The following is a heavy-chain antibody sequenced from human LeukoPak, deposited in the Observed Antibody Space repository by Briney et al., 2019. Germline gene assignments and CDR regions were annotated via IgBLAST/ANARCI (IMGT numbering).Heavy chain of an antibody. D-gene: IGHD6-19*01. Sequence: SETLSLTCTVSGGSISSYYWSWIRQPPGKGLEWIGYIYYSGSINYNPSLKSRVTISVDTSKNQFSLKLSSVTAADTAVYYCARHTRAVAGADAFDIWGQGTMVTVSS. J-gene: IGHJ3*02. CDR2: IYYSGSI. CDR1: GGSISSYY. CDR3: ARHTRAVAGADAFDI. V-gene: IGHV4-59*08.